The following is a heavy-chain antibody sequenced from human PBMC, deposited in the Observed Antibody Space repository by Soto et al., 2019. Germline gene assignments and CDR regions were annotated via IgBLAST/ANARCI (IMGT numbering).Heavy chain of an antibody. Sequence: QITLKESGPPRVRPTQTLALTCTFSGFSLTTSGVGVGWIRKTPGKALEWLAVIYWDDDKRYSPSLKSRLTITKDPSKNQVVLTMADMDPVDTATYFCAHRGYMYGNWDHGYFDYWGQGTLVTVSS. V-gene: IGHV2-5*02. D-gene: IGHD5-18*01. CDR2: IYWDDDK. CDR1: GFSLTTSGVG. CDR3: AHRGYMYGNWDHGYFDY. J-gene: IGHJ4*02.